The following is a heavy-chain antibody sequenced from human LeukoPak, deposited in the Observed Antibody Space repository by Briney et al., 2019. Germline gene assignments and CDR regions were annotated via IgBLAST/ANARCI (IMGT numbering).Heavy chain of an antibody. J-gene: IGHJ5*02. Sequence: SETLSLTCAVYGGSFSGYYWSWIRQPPGKGLEWIGEINHSGSTYYNPSLKSRVTISVDTSKNQFSLKLSSVTAADTAVYYCARRGWDAHLFDPWGQGTPVTVSS. V-gene: IGHV4-34*01. CDR3: ARRGWDAHLFDP. CDR2: INHSGST. D-gene: IGHD1-26*01. CDR1: GGSFSGYY.